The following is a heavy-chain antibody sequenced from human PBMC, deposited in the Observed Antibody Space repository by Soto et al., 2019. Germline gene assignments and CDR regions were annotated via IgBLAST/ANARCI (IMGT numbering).Heavy chain of an antibody. CDR2: FDPEDGET. CDR3: AAGGTRWLHSPFDY. Sequence: QVQLLQSGAEVKKPGASVKVSCKVSGHTLTELSMHWVRQAPGRGLEWMGGFDPEDGETISAQKFQGRVTMTEDTATGSTYMELTSLRSEDTAVYYCAAGGTRWLHSPFDYWGQGTLVTISS. V-gene: IGHV1-24*01. CDR1: GHTLTELS. J-gene: IGHJ4*02. D-gene: IGHD1-1*01.